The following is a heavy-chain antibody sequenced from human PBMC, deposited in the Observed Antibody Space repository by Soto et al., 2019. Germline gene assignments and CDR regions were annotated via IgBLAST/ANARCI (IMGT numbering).Heavy chain of an antibody. CDR3: VSSYGSIHFDY. CDR2: ISYDGSNK. J-gene: IGHJ4*02. D-gene: IGHD5-18*01. V-gene: IGHV3-30*03. CDR1: GFTFSSYG. Sequence: QVQLVESGGGVVQPGRSLRLSWAASGFTFSSYGMHWVGQAPGKGLEWVAVISYDGSNKYYADSVKGRFTISRDNSKNTLYLQMNSLRAEDTAVYYCVSSYGSIHFDYWGQGTLVTVSS.